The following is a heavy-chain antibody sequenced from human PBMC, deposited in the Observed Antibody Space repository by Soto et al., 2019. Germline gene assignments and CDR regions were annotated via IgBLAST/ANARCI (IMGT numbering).Heavy chain of an antibody. CDR2: IIPIFGAA. Sequence: QVQLVQSGAEVKKPGSSVKVSCKASGGTFSSYAISWVRQAPGQGLEWMGGIIPIFGAANYAQKGQGRVTITADESTSTADREPSSLRAEDTAVHYCARLQYRNYYYYGKDVWGQGTTVTGSS. CDR1: GGTFSSYA. D-gene: IGHD4-4*01. J-gene: IGHJ6*02. V-gene: IGHV1-69*01. CDR3: ARLQYRNYYYYGKDV.